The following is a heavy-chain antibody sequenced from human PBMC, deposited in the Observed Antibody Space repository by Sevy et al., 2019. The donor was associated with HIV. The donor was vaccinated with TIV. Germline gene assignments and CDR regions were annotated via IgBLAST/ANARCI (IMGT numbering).Heavy chain of an antibody. J-gene: IGHJ4*02. CDR1: GGSISSGDYY. CDR3: ARNKDYYDSSGYSGNYFDY. V-gene: IGHV4-30-4*01. D-gene: IGHD3-22*01. Sequence: SETLSLTCTVSGGSISSGDYYWSWIRQPPGKGLEWIGYIYYSGSTYYNPSLKSRVTISVDTSKNQFSLKLGSVTAADTAVYYCARNKDYYDSSGYSGNYFDYWGQGTLVTVSS. CDR2: IYYSGST.